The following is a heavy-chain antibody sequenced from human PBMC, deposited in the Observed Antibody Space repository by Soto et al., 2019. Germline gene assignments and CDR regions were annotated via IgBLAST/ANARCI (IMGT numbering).Heavy chain of an antibody. Sequence: GGSLRLSCEASGFTFSSYWMSWVRQAPGKGLEWVANVRQDGSQKYLVDSVKGRFTISRDNAKNSMYLQMNSLRAEDTAVYYCAKAKTPGPYGMDVWGQGTTVTVSS. CDR3: AKAKTPGPYGMDV. CDR1: GFTFSSYW. J-gene: IGHJ6*02. CDR2: VRQDGSQK. V-gene: IGHV3-7*01.